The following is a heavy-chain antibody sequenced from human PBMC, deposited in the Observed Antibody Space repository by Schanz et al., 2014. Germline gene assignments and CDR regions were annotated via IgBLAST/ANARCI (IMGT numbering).Heavy chain of an antibody. CDR2: INTGVNT. CDR3: ARELPGVVAFDF. D-gene: IGHD7-27*01. Sequence: EVHLLESGGGLVPPGGSLRLSCAASGFTFGDYAMTWVRQAPGKGLEWVSAINTGVNTYYADSVRGRITMSRDNSKNTMYLQINNLRADDTAVYYCARELPGVVAFDFWGQGTMVTVSS. CDR1: GFTFGDYA. V-gene: IGHV3-23*01. J-gene: IGHJ3*01.